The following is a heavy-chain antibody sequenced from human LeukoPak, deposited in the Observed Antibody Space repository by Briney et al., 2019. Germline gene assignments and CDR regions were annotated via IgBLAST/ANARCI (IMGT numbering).Heavy chain of an antibody. Sequence: PSETLSLTCTVSGGSMSSYYWSWIRQPPGKGLEWIGHIYYSGSTNYNPSLKSRVTISVDTSKNQFSLKLSSVTAARTAVYYCARHVDLPNYLDYWGQGTLVTVSS. CDR3: ARHVDLPNYLDY. J-gene: IGHJ4*02. CDR2: IYYSGST. V-gene: IGHV4-59*08. CDR1: GGSMSSYY. D-gene: IGHD3/OR15-3a*01.